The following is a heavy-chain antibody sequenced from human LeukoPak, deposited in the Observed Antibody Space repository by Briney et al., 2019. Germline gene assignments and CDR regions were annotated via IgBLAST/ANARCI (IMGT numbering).Heavy chain of an antibody. Sequence: GGSLRLSCAASEFSVSSYEMNWVRQAPGKGLEWVSYITSGTTTYYTDSVKGRFTISRDNAKNSLYLQMNSLRAEDTAVYYCARVNWGLGALDVWGHGTMVTVSS. J-gene: IGHJ3*01. CDR3: ARVNWGLGALDV. V-gene: IGHV3-48*03. CDR2: ITSGTTT. CDR1: EFSVSSYE. D-gene: IGHD7-27*01.